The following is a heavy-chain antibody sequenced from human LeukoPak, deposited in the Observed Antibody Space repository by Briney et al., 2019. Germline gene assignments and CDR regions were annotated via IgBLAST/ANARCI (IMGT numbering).Heavy chain of an antibody. J-gene: IGHJ3*02. Sequence: GASVKVSCKASGYTFTGNFIHWVRQAPGQGLEWVGLINPKSGATTYAQRFQGRLTLIRDTSISTAFMELDTLGSDDTAVYYCARGGIEVPAFDIWGRGTMVTVSS. V-gene: IGHV1-2*02. CDR1: GYTFTGNF. CDR2: INPKSGAT. CDR3: ARGGIEVPAFDI. D-gene: IGHD1-26*01.